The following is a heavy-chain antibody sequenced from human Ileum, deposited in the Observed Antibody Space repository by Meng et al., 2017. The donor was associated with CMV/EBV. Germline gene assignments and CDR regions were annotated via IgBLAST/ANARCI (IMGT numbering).Heavy chain of an antibody. CDR1: VGSITSGNYY. Sequence: QVQLQGPGPGPVKPLQTLSLTCTGSVGSITSGNYYWSWIRQPPGRGLEWIGYIYYSGSPYYKPSLKSRVTISLDTSKNQFSLNLRSVTATDSAVYYCVRQVVAASFDYWGQGALVTASS. V-gene: IGHV4-30-4*08. CDR2: IYYSGSP. J-gene: IGHJ4*02. CDR3: VRQVVAASFDY. D-gene: IGHD2-15*01.